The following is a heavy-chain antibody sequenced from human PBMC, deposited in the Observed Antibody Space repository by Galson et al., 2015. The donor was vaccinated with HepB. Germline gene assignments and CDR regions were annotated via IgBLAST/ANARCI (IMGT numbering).Heavy chain of an antibody. D-gene: IGHD1-1*01. CDR1: GDSVSSTSVA. J-gene: IGHJ4*02. CDR3: ARATSRVLDY. V-gene: IGHV6-1*01. Sequence: CAISGDSVSSTSVAWNWIRQSPSRGLEWLGRTYYTSEWNNHFAVSVQSRITINPDTSKNQISLELNSVTPGDTAVYYCARATSRVLDYWGQGTLVTVSS. CDR2: TYYTSEWNN.